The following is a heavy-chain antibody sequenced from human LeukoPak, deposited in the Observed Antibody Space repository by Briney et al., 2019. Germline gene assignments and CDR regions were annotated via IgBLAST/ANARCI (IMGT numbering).Heavy chain of an antibody. Sequence: GGSLRLSCAASGFTFSSYAMSWVRQAPGKGLEWVSGISGSGGSTYCADSVKGRFTISRDNSKNTLYLQMNNLRADDTAVYYCARVTLGAYYYMDVWGKGTTVTVSS. D-gene: IGHD1-26*01. CDR3: ARVTLGAYYYMDV. V-gene: IGHV3-23*01. J-gene: IGHJ6*03. CDR1: GFTFSSYA. CDR2: ISGSGGST.